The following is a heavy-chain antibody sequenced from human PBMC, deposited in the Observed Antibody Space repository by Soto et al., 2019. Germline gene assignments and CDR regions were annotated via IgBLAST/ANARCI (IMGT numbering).Heavy chain of an antibody. CDR2: IYYSGST. Sequence: SETLSLTCTVSGGSISSGGYYWSWIRQHPGKGLEWIGYIYYSGSTYYNPSLKSRVTISVDTSKNQFSLKLSSVTAADTAVYYCARATQLGYCSSTSCRSFDYWGQGTLVTVSS. J-gene: IGHJ4*02. V-gene: IGHV4-31*03. CDR3: ARATQLGYCSSTSCRSFDY. CDR1: GGSISSGGYY. D-gene: IGHD2-2*01.